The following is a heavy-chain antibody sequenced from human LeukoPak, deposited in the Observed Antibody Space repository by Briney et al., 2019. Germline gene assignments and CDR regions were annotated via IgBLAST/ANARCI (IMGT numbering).Heavy chain of an antibody. V-gene: IGHV1-2*02. CDR1: GYTFTGYY. J-gene: IGHJ5*02. D-gene: IGHD2-2*01. CDR3: ARGHIVVVPAALSDWFDP. Sequence: ASVKVSCKASGYTFTGYYMHWVRQAPGQGREWMGWINPNSGGTNYAQKFQGRVTMTRDTSISTAYMELSRLRSDDTAVYYCARGHIVVVPAALSDWFDPWGQGTLVTVSS. CDR2: INPNSGGT.